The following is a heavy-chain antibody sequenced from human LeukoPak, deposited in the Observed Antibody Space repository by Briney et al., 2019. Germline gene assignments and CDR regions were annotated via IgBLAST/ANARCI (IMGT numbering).Heavy chain of an antibody. CDR3: AREGTTARYYYYYMDV. CDR1: GFTFSSYS. D-gene: IGHD4-11*01. V-gene: IGHV3-48*01. CDR2: ISSSSSTI. Sequence: PGGSLRLSCAASGFTFSSYSMNWVRQAPGKGLEWVSYISSSSSTIYYADSVKGRFTISRDNAKNSPYLQMNSLRAEDTAVYYCAREGTTARYYYYYMDVWGKGTTVTVSS. J-gene: IGHJ6*03.